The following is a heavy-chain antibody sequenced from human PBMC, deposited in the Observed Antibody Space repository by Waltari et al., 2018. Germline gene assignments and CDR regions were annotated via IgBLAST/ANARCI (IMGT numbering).Heavy chain of an antibody. CDR3: ARGWTFPGYYYYMDI. V-gene: IGHV4-34*02. D-gene: IGHD1-1*01. CDR2: INHEGKT. Sequence: QAPLQQWGTGRLKPSETLSLTCAVYGATFSDSYWSWVRQAPGKGLEWTGAINHEGKTKCTRSLRNRVTLSVDTSRKQFSLSMMSVTAADTAIYCCARGWTFPGYYYYMDIWGKGTPVTVSS. CDR1: GATFSDSY. J-gene: IGHJ6*03.